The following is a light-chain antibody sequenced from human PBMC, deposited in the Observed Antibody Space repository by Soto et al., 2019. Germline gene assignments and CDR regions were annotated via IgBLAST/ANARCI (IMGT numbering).Light chain of an antibody. CDR2: DDS. Sequence: QSALTQPASMSGSPGQSITISCTGSSSDVGAYNYDSWYQQYRPGEAPKLIIYDDSHRPAGVSTRFSGSKSGNTASLTISGLQTEDEADYYCSSYTRAATYVFGTGTKVTVL. J-gene: IGLJ1*01. CDR1: SSDVGAYNY. V-gene: IGLV2-14*03. CDR3: SSYTRAATYV.